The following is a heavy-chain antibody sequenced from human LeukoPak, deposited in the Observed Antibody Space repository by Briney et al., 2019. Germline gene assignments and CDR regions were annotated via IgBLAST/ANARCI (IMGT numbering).Heavy chain of an antibody. J-gene: IGHJ4*02. CDR3: YYRVSSGYLT. CDR2: FNPNSGGT. V-gene: IGHV1-2*02. CDR1: GYTFTGYY. Sequence: ASVKVSCKASGYTFTGYYIHRVRQAPGQGLEWMGWFNPNSGGTNYAQKFQGRVSMTRDTSISTAYMELSRLRSDDTAVYYCYYRVSSGYLTWGQGTLVTVSS. D-gene: IGHD3-22*01.